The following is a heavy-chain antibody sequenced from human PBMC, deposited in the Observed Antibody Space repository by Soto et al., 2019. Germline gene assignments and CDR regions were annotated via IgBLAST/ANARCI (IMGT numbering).Heavy chain of an antibody. V-gene: IGHV3-21*01. Sequence: GSLRLSCAASGFTFSSYSMNWVRQAPGKGLEWVSSISSSSSYIYYADSVKGRFTISRDNAKNSLYLQMNSLRAEDTAVYYCARDGEAAAGIFDYWGQGTLVTVSS. CDR3: ARDGEAAAGIFDY. CDR2: ISSSSSYI. CDR1: GFTFSSYS. D-gene: IGHD6-13*01. J-gene: IGHJ4*02.